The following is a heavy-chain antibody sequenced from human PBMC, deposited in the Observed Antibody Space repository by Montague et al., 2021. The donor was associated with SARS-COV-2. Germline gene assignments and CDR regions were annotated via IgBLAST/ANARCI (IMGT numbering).Heavy chain of an antibody. CDR2: INHSGST. J-gene: IGHJ6*02. V-gene: IGHV4-34*01. CDR3: ARGRGTALFRRIYFGMDV. D-gene: IGHD1-1*01. Sequence: SETLSLTCAVYGGSFSGYYWSWIRQPPGKGLEWIGEINHSGSTXXXPSXXXRVTISVDTSKNQFSLKLSSVTAADTAVYYCARGRGTALFRRIYFGMDVWGQGTTVTVSS. CDR1: GGSFSGYY.